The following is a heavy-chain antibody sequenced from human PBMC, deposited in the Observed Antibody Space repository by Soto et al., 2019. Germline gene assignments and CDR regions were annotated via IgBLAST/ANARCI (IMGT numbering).Heavy chain of an antibody. CDR2: IDTSGST. CDR1: GGSISNYY. V-gene: IGHV4-4*07. D-gene: IGHD3-3*01. J-gene: IGHJ4*02. CDR3: ARGGQDFWSGPFDY. Sequence: PSETLSLTCTVSGGSISNYYCNWIRQPAGKGLEWIGRIDTSGSTNYNPSLKSRVTMSVDTSKQEFSLKLSSVTAADTALYYCARGGQDFWSGPFDYWGRGALVTAPQ.